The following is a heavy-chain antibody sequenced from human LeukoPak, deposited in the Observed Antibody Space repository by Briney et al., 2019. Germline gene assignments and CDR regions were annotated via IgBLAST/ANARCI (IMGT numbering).Heavy chain of an antibody. J-gene: IGHJ6*03. Sequence: VASVKVSCKASGYTFTSYGISWVRQAPGQGLEWMGWISAYNGNTNYAQKLQGRVTMTTDTSTSTAYMELRSLRSDDTAVYYCARVAPTYYYDSSGHRPLHYYYMDVWGKGTTVTISS. CDR3: ARVAPTYYYDSSGHRPLHYYYMDV. CDR2: ISAYNGNT. CDR1: GYTFTSYG. D-gene: IGHD3-22*01. V-gene: IGHV1-18*01.